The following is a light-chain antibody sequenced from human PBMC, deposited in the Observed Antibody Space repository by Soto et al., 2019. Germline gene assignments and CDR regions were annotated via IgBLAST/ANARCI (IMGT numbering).Light chain of an antibody. J-gene: IGKJ1*01. V-gene: IGKV1-5*03. Sequence: IPMTQSPSTLSASVGDRVTITCRASENINMWLAWYQQKPGQAPRLLIQRASRVERGVPSRFSGSGSDTEFTLTISSLQPDDFATYYCQQYNRYFKSFGQGTKVEI. CDR3: QQYNRYFKS. CDR2: RAS. CDR1: ENINMW.